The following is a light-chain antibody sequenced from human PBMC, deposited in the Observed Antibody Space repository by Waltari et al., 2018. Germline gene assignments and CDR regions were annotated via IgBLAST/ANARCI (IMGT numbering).Light chain of an antibody. V-gene: IGLV2-14*03. J-gene: IGLJ3*02. CDR3: SSFTSTNTWV. Sequence: QSALTQPASVSGSPGQAITISCTGTGSDIGGYNYVSWYQQPPGQAPRLLIYGDSSRSSGVSNRFSGSKSGYAASLTISGLQAEDEAHYYCSSFTSTNTWVFGGGTKLTVL. CDR1: GSDIGGYNY. CDR2: GDS.